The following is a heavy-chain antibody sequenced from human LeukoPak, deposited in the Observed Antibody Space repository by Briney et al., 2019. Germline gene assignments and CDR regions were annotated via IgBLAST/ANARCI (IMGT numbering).Heavy chain of an antibody. CDR3: ARRWNYGRNYYIDV. Sequence: SETLSLMCAVYCGSFTKYYWSLIPEPPGKGPEGNGEINDSGRTNYNPSLMSRVTISVDTSKNQFSLKLSSVTATDTAVYYCARRWNYGRNYYIDVWGKGATVSVSS. D-gene: IGHD1-7*01. CDR2: INDSGRT. CDR1: CGSFTKYY. V-gene: IGHV4-34*01. J-gene: IGHJ6*03.